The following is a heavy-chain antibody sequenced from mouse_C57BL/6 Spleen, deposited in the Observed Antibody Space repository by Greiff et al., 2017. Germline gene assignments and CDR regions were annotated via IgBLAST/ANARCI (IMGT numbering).Heavy chain of an antibody. J-gene: IGHJ4*01. CDR2: IDPSDSYT. D-gene: IGHD1-1*01. Sequence: QVQLQQPGAELVLPGASVKLSCKASGYTFTSYWMHWVKQRPGQGLEWIGEIDPSDSYTNYNQKFKGKSTLTVDKSSSTAYMQLSSLTSEDSAVYYCATTVVATYAMDYWGQGTSVTVSS. V-gene: IGHV1-69*01. CDR1: GYTFTSYW. CDR3: ATTVVATYAMDY.